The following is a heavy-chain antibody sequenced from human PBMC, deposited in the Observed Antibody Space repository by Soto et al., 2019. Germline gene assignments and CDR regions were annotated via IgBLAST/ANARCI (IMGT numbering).Heavy chain of an antibody. CDR2: IDPSDSYT. Sequence: PGESLKISCKGSGYSFTSYWISWVRQMPGKGLEWMGRIDPSDSYTNYSPSFQGHVTISAGKSISTAYLQWSSLKASDTAMYYCAMAYYDFWSGYYTAPYAFDIWGQGTMVTVSS. D-gene: IGHD3-3*01. V-gene: IGHV5-10-1*01. CDR1: GYSFTSYW. J-gene: IGHJ3*02. CDR3: AMAYYDFWSGYYTAPYAFDI.